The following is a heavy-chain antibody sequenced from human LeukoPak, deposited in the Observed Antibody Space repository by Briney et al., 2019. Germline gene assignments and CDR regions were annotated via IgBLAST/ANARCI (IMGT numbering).Heavy chain of an antibody. J-gene: IGHJ3*02. D-gene: IGHD3-22*01. V-gene: IGHV1-46*01. CDR2: INPSGGST. CDR1: GYTFTSYY. CDR3: AKDPTDYYDSSGYQDAFDI. Sequence: ASVKVSCKASGYTFTSYYMHWVRQAPGQGLEWMGIINPSGGSTNYAQKFQGRVTITADESTSTAYMELSSLRSEDTAVYYCAKDPTDYYDSSGYQDAFDIWGQGTMVTVSS.